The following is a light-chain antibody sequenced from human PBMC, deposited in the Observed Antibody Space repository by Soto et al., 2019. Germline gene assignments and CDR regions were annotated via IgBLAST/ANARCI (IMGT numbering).Light chain of an antibody. V-gene: IGKV3-20*01. Sequence: EIVLTQSPGTLSLSPGARATLSCRASQSVSSSYLAWYQQKPGQAPRFLIYGASSRATGIPDRFSGSGSGTDFTLTISRLEPEDFAVYYCQQYGSSPTWTFGQGTKVEIK. J-gene: IGKJ1*01. CDR2: GAS. CDR3: QQYGSSPTWT. CDR1: QSVSSSY.